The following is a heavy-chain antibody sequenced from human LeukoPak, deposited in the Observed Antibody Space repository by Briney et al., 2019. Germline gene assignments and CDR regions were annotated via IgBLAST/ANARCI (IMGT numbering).Heavy chain of an antibody. V-gene: IGHV4-61*02. CDR3: ARVSAKVVIDY. D-gene: IGHD3-22*01. CDR2: IYTSGST. J-gene: IGHJ4*02. Sequence: PSQTLSLTCTVSGGSISSGSYYWSWTRQPAGKGLEWIGRIYTSGSTNYNPSLKSRVTISVDTSKNQFSLKLSSVTAADTAVYYCARVSAKVVIDYWGQGTLVTVSS. CDR1: GGSISSGSYY.